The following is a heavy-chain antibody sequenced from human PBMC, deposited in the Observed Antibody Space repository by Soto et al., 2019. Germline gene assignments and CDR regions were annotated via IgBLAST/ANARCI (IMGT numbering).Heavy chain of an antibody. CDR2: ISSSSSYI. Sequence: GGSLRLSCAASGFTFSSYSMNWVRQAPGKGLEWVSSISSSSSYIYYADSVKGRFTISRDNAKNSLYLQMNSLRAEDTAVYYCAGRFLEWLGENYYYYYMDVWGKGTTVTVSS. V-gene: IGHV3-21*01. CDR1: GFTFSSYS. D-gene: IGHD3-3*01. CDR3: AGRFLEWLGENYYYYYMDV. J-gene: IGHJ6*03.